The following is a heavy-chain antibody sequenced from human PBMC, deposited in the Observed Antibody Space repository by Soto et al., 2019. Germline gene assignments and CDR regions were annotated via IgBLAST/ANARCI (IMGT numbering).Heavy chain of an antibody. CDR1: GYTFTSYF. D-gene: IGHD2-8*01. CDR2: ISPVRGAT. V-gene: IGHV1-46*01. J-gene: IGHJ6*02. Sequence: ASVKVSCKASGYTFTSYFIHWVRLAPGQGLEWMGIISPVRGATTYAQKFHGRVTITRDTSTNTVYMELSGLRSEDTAVYYCARVMRPARVMDVWGQGTTVTVSS. CDR3: ARVMRPARVMDV.